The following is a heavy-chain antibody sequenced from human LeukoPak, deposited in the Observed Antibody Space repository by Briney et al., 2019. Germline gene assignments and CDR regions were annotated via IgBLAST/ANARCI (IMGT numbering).Heavy chain of an antibody. CDR1: GGTFSSYA. Sequence: SVKVSCKASGGTFSSYAISWVRQAPGQGLEWMGRIIPILGIANYAQKFQGRVTMTRDTSISTAYMELSRLRSDDTAVYYCAREWEYCSSTSCPDYWGQGTLVTVSS. CDR3: AREWEYCSSTSCPDY. V-gene: IGHV1-69*04. CDR2: IIPILGIA. J-gene: IGHJ4*02. D-gene: IGHD2-2*01.